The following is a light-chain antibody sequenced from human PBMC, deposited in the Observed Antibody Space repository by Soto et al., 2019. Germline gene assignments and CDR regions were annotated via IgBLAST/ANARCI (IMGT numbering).Light chain of an antibody. V-gene: IGKV3-20*01. Sequence: PGERATLSCRASQSVSSNYLAWYQQKPGQXXRVXIYGASSRTTGIPDRFSGSGSGTDFTLTISRLEPEDFAIYYCQQYNPYSRTFGQGTKVDIK. CDR3: QQYNPYSRT. J-gene: IGKJ1*01. CDR2: GAS. CDR1: QSVSSNY.